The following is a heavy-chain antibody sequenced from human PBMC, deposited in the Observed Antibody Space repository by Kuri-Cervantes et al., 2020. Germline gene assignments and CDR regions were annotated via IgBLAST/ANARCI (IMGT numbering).Heavy chain of an antibody. D-gene: IGHD6-25*01. CDR1: GGSISSYY. Sequence: SETLSLTCSVSGGSISSYYWSWIRQPPGKGLEWIGSIYYSGSTYYNPSLKSRVTISVDTSKNQFSLKLSSVTAADTAVYYCARHVGKRGSGYFDYWGQGTLVTVSS. CDR3: ARHVGKRGSGYFDY. CDR2: IYYSGST. V-gene: IGHV4-59*08. J-gene: IGHJ4*02.